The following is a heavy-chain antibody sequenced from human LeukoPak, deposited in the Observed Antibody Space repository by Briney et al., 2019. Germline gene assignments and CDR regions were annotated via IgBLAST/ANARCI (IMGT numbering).Heavy chain of an antibody. V-gene: IGHV1-8*01. J-gene: IGHJ4*02. D-gene: IGHD5-18*01. CDR2: MNPNSGNT. CDR3: ARDSGYSYDTFDY. CDR1: GYTFTSYD. Sequence: ASVKVSCKASGYTFTSYDINWVRQATGQGLEWMGWMNPNSGNTGYAQKFQGRVTMTRNTSISTAYMELRSLRSDDTAVYYCARDSGYSYDTFDYWGQGTLVTVSS.